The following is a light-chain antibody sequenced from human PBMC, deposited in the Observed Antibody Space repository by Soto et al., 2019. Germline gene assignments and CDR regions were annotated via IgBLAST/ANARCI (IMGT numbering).Light chain of an antibody. CDR3: QQYGDSPLT. CDR1: QSVSSNY. Sequence: EIGLTQSPGTLSLSPGERATLSCRASQSVSSNYLAWYQQKTGQAPRLFIYGASSRATGIPDRFSGSGSGTDFSLTISRLEPEDSAVYYCQQYGDSPLTFGGGTKVEIK. J-gene: IGKJ4*01. CDR2: GAS. V-gene: IGKV3-20*01.